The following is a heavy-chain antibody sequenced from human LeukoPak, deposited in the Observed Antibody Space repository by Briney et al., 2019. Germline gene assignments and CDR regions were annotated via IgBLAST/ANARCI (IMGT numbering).Heavy chain of an antibody. V-gene: IGHV3-23*01. Sequence: GGSLRLSCAASGFTFSSYAMSWVRQAPGKGLEWVSAISGSGGSTYYADSVKGRFTISRDNSKNTLYLQMNSLRAEDTAVYYCAKDLNTASSSWYHDAFDIWGQGTMVTVSS. CDR3: AKDLNTASSSWYHDAFDI. J-gene: IGHJ3*02. D-gene: IGHD6-13*01. CDR1: GFTFSSYA. CDR2: ISGSGGST.